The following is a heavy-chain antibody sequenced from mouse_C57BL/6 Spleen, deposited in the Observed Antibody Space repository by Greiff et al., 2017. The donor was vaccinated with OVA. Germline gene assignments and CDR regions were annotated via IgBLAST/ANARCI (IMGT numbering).Heavy chain of an antibody. CDR1: GFTFSSYG. CDR2: ISSGGSYT. Sequence: EVHLVESGGDLVKPGGSLKLSCAASGFTFSSYGMSWVRQTPDKRLEWVATISSGGSYTYYPDSVKGRFTISRDNAKNTLYLQMSSLKSEDTAMYYCARQEGRYFDYWGQGTTLTVSS. D-gene: IGHD3-3*01. CDR3: ARQEGRYFDY. V-gene: IGHV5-6*01. J-gene: IGHJ2*01.